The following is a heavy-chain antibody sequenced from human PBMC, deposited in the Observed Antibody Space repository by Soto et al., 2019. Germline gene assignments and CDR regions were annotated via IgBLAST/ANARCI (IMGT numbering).Heavy chain of an antibody. CDR3: ASAVTWGLDV. D-gene: IGHD3-10*01. J-gene: IGHJ6*02. V-gene: IGHV3-48*02. CDR1: GFTFSLYS. Sequence: EVQLVESGGGLVQPGGSLRLSCAASGFTFSLYSMSWVRQAPGKGLEWVSYISRSSTGIHYADSVKGRFTISRDDATNSMHLEMNSLRDGDTAVYYCASAVTWGLDVWGQGTTVSISS. CDR2: ISRSSTGI.